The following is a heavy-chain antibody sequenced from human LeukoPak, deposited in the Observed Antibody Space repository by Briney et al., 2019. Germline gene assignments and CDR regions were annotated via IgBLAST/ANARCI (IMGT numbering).Heavy chain of an antibody. D-gene: IGHD2-2*02. J-gene: IGHJ3*02. Sequence: ASVKVSCKVSGYTLTELSMHWVRQAPGKGLEWMGGFDPKDGETIYAQKFQGRVTMTEDTSTDTAYMELSSLRSEDTAVYYCATHYLPAAIKEGAFDIWGQGTMVTVSS. V-gene: IGHV1-24*01. CDR2: FDPKDGET. CDR1: GYTLTELS. CDR3: ATHYLPAAIKEGAFDI.